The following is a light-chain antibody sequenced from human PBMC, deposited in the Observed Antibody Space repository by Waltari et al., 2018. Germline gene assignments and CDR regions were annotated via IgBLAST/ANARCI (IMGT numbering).Light chain of an antibody. J-gene: IGLJ3*02. CDR3: AAWDDTLSGPGV. CDR2: NIN. V-gene: IGLV1-47*01. CDR1: SSDPGSTY. Sequence: QSVLTQPPSASGTPGQRVTIACSGSSSDPGSTYVNWFQPPPGMAPQLLIYNINQRPSGVPVRFSGSKSGTSASLAISWLRTEDEADYCAAWDDTLSGPGVFGGGANLAVL.